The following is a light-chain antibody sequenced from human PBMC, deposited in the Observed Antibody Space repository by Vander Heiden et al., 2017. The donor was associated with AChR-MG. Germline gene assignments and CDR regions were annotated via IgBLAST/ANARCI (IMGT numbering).Light chain of an antibody. CDR3: QQYNSQWT. CDR1: QSISSW. V-gene: IGKV1-5*01. CDR2: DAS. Sequence: DIQMTQSPSTLSASVGDRVTITCRASQSISSWLAWYQQKPGKAPKLLIYDASSLESGVPSRFSGSGSGKEFTLTISSLQPDDFATYYCQQYNSQWTFGQGTKVEIK. J-gene: IGKJ1*01.